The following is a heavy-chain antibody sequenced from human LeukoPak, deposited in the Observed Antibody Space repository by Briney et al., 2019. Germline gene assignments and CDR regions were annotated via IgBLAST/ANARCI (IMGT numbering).Heavy chain of an antibody. D-gene: IGHD3-10*01. V-gene: IGHV4-39*01. CDR2: IYYSGST. J-gene: IGHJ5*02. Sequence: PSETLSLTCTVSGGSISSSSYYWGWIRQPPGKGLEWIGSIYYSGSTYYNPSLKSRVTISVDTSKNQFSLKLSSVTAADTAVYYCARQHYYGSGSYLAEDWFDPWGQGTLVTVSS. CDR3: ARQHYYGSGSYLAEDWFDP. CDR1: GGSISSSSYY.